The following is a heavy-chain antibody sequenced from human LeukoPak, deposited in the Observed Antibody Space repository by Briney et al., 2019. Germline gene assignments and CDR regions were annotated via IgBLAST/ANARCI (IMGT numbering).Heavy chain of an antibody. D-gene: IGHD3-10*02. J-gene: IGHJ3*02. CDR3: ARVFRFTGFGELYAFDI. V-gene: IGHV4-34*01. CDR1: GGSFSGYY. Sequence: SETLSLTCAVYGGSFSGYYWNWIRQPPGKGLEWIGEINHSGRTNYNPSLKSRVTISVDTSKKQFSLKLSSVTAADTAAYYCARVFRFTGFGELYAFDIWGQGTMVTVSS. CDR2: INHSGRT.